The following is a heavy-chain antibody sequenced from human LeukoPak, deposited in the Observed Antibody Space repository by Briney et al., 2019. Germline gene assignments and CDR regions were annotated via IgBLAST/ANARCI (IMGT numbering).Heavy chain of an antibody. CDR3: ARGYSSSWYQNYYYGMDV. Sequence: PGGSLRLSCAASGFTFSSYWMHWVRQAPGKGLVWVSRINSDGSSTSYADSVKGRFTISRDNARNTLYLQMNSLRAEDTAVHYCARGYSSSWYQNYYYGMDVWGKGTTVTVSS. CDR2: INSDGSST. J-gene: IGHJ6*04. V-gene: IGHV3-74*01. D-gene: IGHD6-13*01. CDR1: GFTFSSYW.